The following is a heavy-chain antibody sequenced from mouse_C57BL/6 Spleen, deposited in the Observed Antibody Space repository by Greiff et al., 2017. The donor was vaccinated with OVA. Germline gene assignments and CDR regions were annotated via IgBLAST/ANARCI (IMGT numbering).Heavy chain of an antibody. D-gene: IGHD2-1*01. Sequence: VQLQQPGAELVKPGASVKLSCKASGYTFTSYWMQWVKQRPGQGLEWIGEIDPSDSYTNYNQKFKGKATLTVDTSSSTAYMQLSSLTSEDSAVYYCARVYYGNLYWYFDVWGTGTTVTVSS. CDR2: IDPSDSYT. V-gene: IGHV1-50*01. CDR3: ARVYYGNLYWYFDV. J-gene: IGHJ1*03. CDR1: GYTFTSYW.